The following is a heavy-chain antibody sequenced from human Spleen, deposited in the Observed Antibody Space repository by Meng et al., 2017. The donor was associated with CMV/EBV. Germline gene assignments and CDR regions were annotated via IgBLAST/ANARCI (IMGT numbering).Heavy chain of an antibody. CDR1: GFSFDDYA. CDR2: IYSGGSST. D-gene: IGHD3-3*01. J-gene: IGHJ6*02. V-gene: IGHV3-23*03. CDR3: AKTSSGQYDFWSGYAFDYYYYGMDV. Sequence: GESLKISCVSSGFSFDDYAMSWVRQVPGKGLEWVSVIYSGGSSTYYADSVKGRFTISRDNSKNTLYLQMNSLRAEDTAVYYCAKTSSGQYDFWSGYAFDYYYYGMDVWGQGTTVTVSS.